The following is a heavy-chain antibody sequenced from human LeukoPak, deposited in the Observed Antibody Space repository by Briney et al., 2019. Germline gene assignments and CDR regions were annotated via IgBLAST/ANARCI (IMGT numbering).Heavy chain of an antibody. CDR2: IGASGT. CDR3: VRVRLD. CDR1: GFTFSSYE. D-gene: IGHD3-9*01. J-gene: IGHJ4*02. Sequence: GGSLRLSCAASGFTFSSYEMTWVRQAPGKGLEWVSYIGASGTYHADSVKGRFTISRDDAKSSLYLQMSSLRADDTAVYYCVRVRLDWGQGTLVTVSS. V-gene: IGHV3-48*03.